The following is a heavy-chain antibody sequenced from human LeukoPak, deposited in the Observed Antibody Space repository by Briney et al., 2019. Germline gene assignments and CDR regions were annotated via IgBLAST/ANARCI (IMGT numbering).Heavy chain of an antibody. CDR2: ISSSSSYI. J-gene: IGHJ3*02. Sequence: GRSLRLSCAVSGFTFSSYSMNWVRQAPGKGLEWVSSISSSSSYIYYADSVKGRFTISRDNAKNSLYLQMNSLRAEDTAVYYCARVFGITMILGAFDIWGQGTMVTVSS. D-gene: IGHD3-22*01. CDR3: ARVFGITMILGAFDI. V-gene: IGHV3-21*01. CDR1: GFTFSSYS.